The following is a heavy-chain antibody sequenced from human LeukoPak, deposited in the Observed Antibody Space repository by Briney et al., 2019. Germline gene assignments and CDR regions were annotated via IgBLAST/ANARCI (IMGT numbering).Heavy chain of an antibody. CDR2: IKRKTVGGTT. D-gene: IGHD5-12*01. Sequence: GGSLRLSCAASGFTFSNAWMTWVRQAPGKGLEWVGRIKRKTVGGTTDYAAPVKGGFTISRDDSKDTLYLQMNSLIIADTGVYYCTTCGYSGYDSNYWGQGVLVTVSS. V-gene: IGHV3-15*01. CDR1: GFTFSNAW. CDR3: TTCGYSGYDSNY. J-gene: IGHJ4*02.